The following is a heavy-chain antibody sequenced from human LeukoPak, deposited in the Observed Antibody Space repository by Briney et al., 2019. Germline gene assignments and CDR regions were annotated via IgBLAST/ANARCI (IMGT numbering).Heavy chain of an antibody. CDR1: GYTFTSYD. J-gene: IGHJ5*02. CDR3: ARDGRYSSSWYRRYWFDP. Sequence: GASVKVSCKASGYTFTSYDINWVRQATGQGLEWMGWMNPNSGNTGYAQKFQGRVTMTRNTSISTAYMELSSLRSEDTAVYYCARDGRYSSSWYRRYWFDPWGQGTLVTVSS. D-gene: IGHD6-13*01. CDR2: MNPNSGNT. V-gene: IGHV1-8*01.